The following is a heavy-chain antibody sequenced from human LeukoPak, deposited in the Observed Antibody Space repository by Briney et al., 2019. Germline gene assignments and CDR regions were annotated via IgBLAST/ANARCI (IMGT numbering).Heavy chain of an antibody. CDR2: ISGSGGTT. CDR3: AKDLPSQLRFGGGWDY. CDR1: GFTFRSCA. D-gene: IGHD3-3*01. J-gene: IGHJ4*02. V-gene: IGHV3-23*01. Sequence: PGRSLRLSCAASGFTFRSCAMSWVRQAPGKGLEWVSAISGSGGTTYYADSVKGRFTISRDNSKNTVYLQMNSLRAEDTAVYYCAKDLPSQLRFGGGWDYWGQGTLVTVSS.